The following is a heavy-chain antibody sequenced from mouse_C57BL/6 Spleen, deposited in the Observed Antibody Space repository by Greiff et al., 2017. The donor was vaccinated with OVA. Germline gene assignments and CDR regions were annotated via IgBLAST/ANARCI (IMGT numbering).Heavy chain of an antibody. CDR2: IWSGGST. J-gene: IGHJ3*01. Sequence: VQLQQSGPGLVQPSQSLSITCTASGFSLTSYGVHWVRQSPGKGLEWLGVIWSGGSTDYNAAFISRLSISKDNSKSQVFFKMNSLQADDTAIYYCARKGHDGAWFAYWGQGTLVTVSA. CDR3: ARKGHDGAWFAY. V-gene: IGHV2-2*01. CDR1: GFSLTSYG. D-gene: IGHD3-3*01.